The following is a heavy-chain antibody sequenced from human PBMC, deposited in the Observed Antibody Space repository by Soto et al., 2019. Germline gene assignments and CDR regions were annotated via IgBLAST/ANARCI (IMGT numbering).Heavy chain of an antibody. V-gene: IGHV1-69*01. CDR3: ARAQGSSTSLEIYYYYYYGMDV. Sequence: QVQLVQSGAEVKKPGSSVKVSCKASGGTFSSYAISWVRQAPGQGLEWMGGIIPISGTANSAQKFQGRVTITAAESTSTGYMELSSLRSEETAVYYCARAQGSSTSLEIYYYYYYGMDVWGQATTVTVSS. CDR2: IIPISGTA. D-gene: IGHD2-2*01. J-gene: IGHJ6*02. CDR1: GGTFSSYA.